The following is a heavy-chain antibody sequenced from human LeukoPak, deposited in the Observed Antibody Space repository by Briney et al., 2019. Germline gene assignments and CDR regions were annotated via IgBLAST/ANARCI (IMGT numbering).Heavy chain of an antibody. CDR2: INPNSGGT. Sequence: ASVKVSCKASGYTFTGYYMHWVRQAPGQGLEWMGWINPNSGGTNYAQKFQGRVTMTRDTSISTAYMELSRLRSDDTAVYYCARILDVWGSYRYAFDIGGQGAMVTVSS. D-gene: IGHD3-16*02. CDR3: ARILDVWGSYRYAFDI. J-gene: IGHJ3*02. V-gene: IGHV1-2*02. CDR1: GYTFTGYY.